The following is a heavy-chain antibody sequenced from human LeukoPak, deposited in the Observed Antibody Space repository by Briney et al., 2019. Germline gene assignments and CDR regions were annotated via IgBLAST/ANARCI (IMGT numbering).Heavy chain of an antibody. CDR3: ARSTVTIPNWFDP. Sequence: GASVKVSCKASGYTFTSYGISWVRQAPGQGREWMGWISAYNGNTNYAQKLQGRVTMTTDTSTSTAYMELRSLRSDDTAVYYCARSTVTIPNWFDPWGREPWSPSPQ. D-gene: IGHD4-17*01. CDR1: GYTFTSYG. V-gene: IGHV1-18*01. CDR2: ISAYNGNT. J-gene: IGHJ5*02.